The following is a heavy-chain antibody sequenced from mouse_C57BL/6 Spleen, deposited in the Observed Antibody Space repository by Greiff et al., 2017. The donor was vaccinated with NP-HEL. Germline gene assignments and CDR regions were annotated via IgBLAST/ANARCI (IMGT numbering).Heavy chain of an antibody. CDR1: GYTFTDYY. Sequence: QVQLQQSGAELVRPGASVKLSCKASGYTFTDYYINWVKQRPGQGLEWIARIYPGSGNTYYNEKFKGKATLTAEKSSSTAYMQLSSLTSEDSAVYFCARSGTGTRDYWGQGTTLTVSS. J-gene: IGHJ2*01. CDR2: IYPGSGNT. V-gene: IGHV1-76*01. D-gene: IGHD4-1*01. CDR3: ARSGTGTRDY.